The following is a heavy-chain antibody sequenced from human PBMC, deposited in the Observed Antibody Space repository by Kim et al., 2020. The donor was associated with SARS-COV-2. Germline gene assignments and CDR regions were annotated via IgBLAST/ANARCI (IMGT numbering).Heavy chain of an antibody. CDR1: GGSISSYY. D-gene: IGHD6-19*01. CDR2: IYYSGST. CDR3: ARTGWWAVAGPRDNWFDP. J-gene: IGHJ5*02. Sequence: SETLSLTCTVSGGSISSYYWSWIRQPPGKGLEWIGYIYYSGSTNYNPSLKSRVTISVDTSKNQFSLKLSSVTAADTAVYYCARTGWWAVAGPRDNWFDPWGQGTLVTVSS. V-gene: IGHV4-59*01.